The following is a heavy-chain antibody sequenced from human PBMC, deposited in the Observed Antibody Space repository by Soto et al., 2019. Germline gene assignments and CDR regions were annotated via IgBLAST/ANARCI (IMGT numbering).Heavy chain of an antibody. D-gene: IGHD2-2*01. Sequence: PGGSLRLSCAASGFTFSSYGMHWVRQAPGKGLEWVAVIWYDGSNKYYADSVKGRFTISRDNSKNTLYLQMNSLRAEDTAVYYCARDPRWGVPAPEYKDDAFDIWDQGTMVTVSS. CDR1: GFTFSSYG. CDR2: IWYDGSNK. V-gene: IGHV3-33*01. CDR3: ARDPRWGVPAPEYKDDAFDI. J-gene: IGHJ3*02.